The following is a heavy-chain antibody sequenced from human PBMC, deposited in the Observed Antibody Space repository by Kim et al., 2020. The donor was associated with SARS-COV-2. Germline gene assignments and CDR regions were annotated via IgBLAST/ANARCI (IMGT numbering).Heavy chain of an antibody. CDR3: AREEVVSDSFDI. J-gene: IGHJ3*02. V-gene: IGHV3-30*01. CDR2: K. Sequence: KYYADSVKGPFTISRDNSKNTLYLQMNSLRAEDTAVYYCAREEVVSDSFDIWGQGTMVTVSS. D-gene: IGHD3-22*01.